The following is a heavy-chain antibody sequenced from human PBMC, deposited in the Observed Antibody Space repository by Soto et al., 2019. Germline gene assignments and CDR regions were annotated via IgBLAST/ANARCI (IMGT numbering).Heavy chain of an antibody. CDR1: GFTFSSYA. Sequence: GSLRLSCAASGFTFSSYAMSWVRQAPGKGLEWVSAISGSGDSTYYADSVKGRFTISRDNSKNTLYLQMNSLRAEDTAVYYCAKSPRLRVGATYFDYWGQGTLVTVSS. J-gene: IGHJ4*02. CDR3: AKSPRLRVGATYFDY. V-gene: IGHV3-23*01. CDR2: ISGSGDST. D-gene: IGHD1-26*01.